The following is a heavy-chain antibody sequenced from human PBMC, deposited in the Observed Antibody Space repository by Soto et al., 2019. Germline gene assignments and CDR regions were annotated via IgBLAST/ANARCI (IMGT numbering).Heavy chain of an antibody. J-gene: IGHJ4*02. Sequence: QVQLVQSGAEVKKPGASVKVSCKASGYTFTNYAISWVRQAPGQGLEWMGWISAYNGNTNYAQKLQGRVTMTTDTPTSSASMELRSLRSDDTAVYYCARAWFGGFVYYFDYWGQGTLVTVSS. CDR3: ARAWFGGFVYYFDY. D-gene: IGHD3-10*01. CDR2: ISAYNGNT. CDR1: GYTFTNYA. V-gene: IGHV1-18*01.